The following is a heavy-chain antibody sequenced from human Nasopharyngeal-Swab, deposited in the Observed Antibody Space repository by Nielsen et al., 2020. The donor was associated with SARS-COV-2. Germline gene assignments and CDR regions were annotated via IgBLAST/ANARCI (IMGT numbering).Heavy chain of an antibody. CDR3: ARDHYSSSSGPSNFDY. Sequence: GASLKISCAASGFTFSSYWMSWVRQAPGKGLEWVANIKQDGSEKYYVDSVKGRFTISRDNSKNTLYLQMNSLRVEDTAVYYCARDHYSSSSGPSNFDYWGQGTLGTVSS. V-gene: IGHV3-7*01. D-gene: IGHD6-6*01. CDR2: IKQDGSEK. CDR1: GFTFSSYW. J-gene: IGHJ4*02.